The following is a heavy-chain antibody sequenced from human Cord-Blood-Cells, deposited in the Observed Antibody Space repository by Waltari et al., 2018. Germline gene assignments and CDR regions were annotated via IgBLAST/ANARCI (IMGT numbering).Heavy chain of an antibody. V-gene: IGHV1-69*01. D-gene: IGHD3-3*01. CDR2: IIPIFGTA. Sequence: QVQLVQSGAEVKKPGSSVTVSCKASGGTFRSNAISCVRQAPGQGLEWMGGIIPIFGTANYAQKFQGRVTITADESTSTAYMELSSLRSEDTAVYYCARDLRPYYGTEDDYWGQGTLVTVSS. CDR3: ARDLRPYYGTEDDY. CDR1: GGTFRSNA. J-gene: IGHJ4*02.